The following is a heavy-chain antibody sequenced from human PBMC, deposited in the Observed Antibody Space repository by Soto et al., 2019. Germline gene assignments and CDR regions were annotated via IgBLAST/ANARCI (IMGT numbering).Heavy chain of an antibody. V-gene: IGHV5-10-1*01. CDR2: IDPSDSYT. D-gene: IGHD3-10*01. Sequence: PGESLKISCKGSEYTFTNCCWVRQMPGKGLEWMGRIDPSDSYTNYSPSFQGHVTISPDKSITTAYLQWSSLKASDSAMYYCARLYGSGQWNWFDPWGQGTLVTVSS. CDR1: EYTFTNC. CDR3: ARLYGSGQWNWFDP. J-gene: IGHJ5*02.